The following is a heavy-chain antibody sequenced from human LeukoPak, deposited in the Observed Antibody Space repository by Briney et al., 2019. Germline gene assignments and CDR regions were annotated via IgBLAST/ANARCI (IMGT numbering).Heavy chain of an antibody. J-gene: IGHJ1*01. CDR2: IRYDGSNK. CDR1: GFTFSSYG. CDR3: AKEGGLYCSGGSCYSYGEYFQH. D-gene: IGHD2-15*01. V-gene: IGHV3-30*02. Sequence: GGSLRLSCAASGFTFSSYGMHWVRQAPGKGLEWVAFIRYDGSNKYYADSVKGRFTISRDNSKNTLYLQMNSLRAEDTAVYYCAKEGGLYCSGGSCYSYGEYFQHWGQGTLVTVSS.